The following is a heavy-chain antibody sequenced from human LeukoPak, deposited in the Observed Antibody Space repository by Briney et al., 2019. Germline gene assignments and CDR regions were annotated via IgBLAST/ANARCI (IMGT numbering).Heavy chain of an antibody. Sequence: SVKVSCKASGGTFSSYAISWVRQAPGQGLEWRGGIIPIFGTANYAQKFQGRVTITTDESTSTAYMELSSLRSEDTAVYYCASNQYDSSGYYYVGWYFDLWGRGTLVTVSS. CDR2: IIPIFGTA. V-gene: IGHV1-69*05. J-gene: IGHJ2*01. CDR1: GGTFSSYA. D-gene: IGHD3-22*01. CDR3: ASNQYDSSGYYYVGWYFDL.